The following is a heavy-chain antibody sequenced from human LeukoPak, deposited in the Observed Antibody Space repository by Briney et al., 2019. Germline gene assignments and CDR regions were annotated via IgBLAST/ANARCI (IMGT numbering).Heavy chain of an antibody. Sequence: PGGSLRLSCAASGFTFSSYAMIWVRQAPGKGLEWVSAISGSGGSTYYADSVKGRFTISRDNSKNTLYLQMNSLRAEDTAVYYCAKGDDFWSGSCFDYWGQGTLVTVSS. J-gene: IGHJ4*02. V-gene: IGHV3-23*01. CDR2: ISGSGGST. CDR3: AKGDDFWSGSCFDY. CDR1: GFTFSSYA. D-gene: IGHD3-3*01.